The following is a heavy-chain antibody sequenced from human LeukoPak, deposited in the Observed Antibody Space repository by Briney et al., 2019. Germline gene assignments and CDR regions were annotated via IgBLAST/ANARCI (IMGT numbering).Heavy chain of an antibody. V-gene: IGHV1-18*01. CDR3: TGGGGYDSHFDY. CDR2: ISAYNGNT. Sequence: ASVKVSCKASGYTFTSYGISWVRQAPGQGLEWMGWISAYNGNTNYAQKLQGRVTMTTDTSTSTAYMELSSLRSEDTAVYYCTGGGGYDSHFDYWGQRTLVTVSS. D-gene: IGHD5-12*01. J-gene: IGHJ4*02. CDR1: GYTFTSYG.